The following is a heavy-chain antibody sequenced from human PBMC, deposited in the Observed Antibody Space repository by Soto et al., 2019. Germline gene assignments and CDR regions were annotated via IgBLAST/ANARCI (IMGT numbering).Heavy chain of an antibody. CDR3: ARVFGDYYYYGMDV. V-gene: IGHV1-3*01. CDR1: VYTFTSYA. J-gene: IGHJ6*02. Sequence: GXSVKVSCKASVYTFTSYAMHWVRQAPGQRLEWMGWINAGNGNTKYSQKFQGRVTITRDTSASTAYMELSSLRSEDTAVYYCARVFGDYYYYGMDVWGQGTTVTVSS. CDR2: INAGNGNT. D-gene: IGHD3-10*02.